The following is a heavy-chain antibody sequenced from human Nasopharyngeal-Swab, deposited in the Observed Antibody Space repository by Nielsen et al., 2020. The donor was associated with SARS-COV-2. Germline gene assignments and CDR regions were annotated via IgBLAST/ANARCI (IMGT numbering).Heavy chain of an antibody. V-gene: IGHV3-74*01. CDR2: INSDGSST. J-gene: IGHJ4*02. CDR3: ASPGNFDY. Sequence: GESLKISCAASGSTFSSYWMHWVRQAPGKGLVWVSRINSDGSSTSYADSVKGRFTISRDNAKNTLYLQMNSLRAEDTAVYYCASPGNFDYWGQGTLVTVSS. D-gene: IGHD3-10*01. CDR1: GSTFSSYW.